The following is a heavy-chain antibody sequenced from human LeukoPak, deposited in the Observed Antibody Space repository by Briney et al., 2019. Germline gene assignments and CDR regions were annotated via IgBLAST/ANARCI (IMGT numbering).Heavy chain of an antibody. J-gene: IGHJ3*02. CDR2: ISSSSSYI. CDR1: GFTFSSYS. Sequence: GALRLSCAASGFTFSSYSMNWVRQASGKGLEWVSSISSSSSYIYYADSVKGRFTISRENSKNTLYLQMNSLRAEDTAVYYCAKYVADAFDIWGQGTMVTVSS. V-gene: IGHV3-21*04. D-gene: IGHD3-16*01. CDR3: AKYVADAFDI.